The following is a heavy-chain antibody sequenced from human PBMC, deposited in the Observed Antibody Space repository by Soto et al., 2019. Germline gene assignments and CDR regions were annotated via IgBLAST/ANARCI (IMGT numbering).Heavy chain of an antibody. CDR2: ISHSEST. CDR1: GGSISSAAYY. D-gene: IGHD5-18*01. J-gene: IGHJ4*02. Sequence: SETLSLTCTVSGGSISSAAYYWSWIRQHPGKGLEWIGYISHSESTYYTPSLKSRVIISADTSKNQFSLNLTSVTAADTAVYYCAREYTYGSNFFDCWGQGALVTVSS. V-gene: IGHV4-31*03. CDR3: AREYTYGSNFFDC.